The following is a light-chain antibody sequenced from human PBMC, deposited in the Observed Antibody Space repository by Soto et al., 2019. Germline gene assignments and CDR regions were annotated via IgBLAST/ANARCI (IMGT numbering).Light chain of an antibody. CDR1: QSVRSSH. CDR3: QQYSSSPAT. J-gene: IGKJ1*01. CDR2: GAS. Sequence: EIGLTQSPGTLSLSPGERATLSCRASQSVRSSHLAWYQQKPGQAPRLLIYGASSRATGIPDRFSGSGSGTDFTLTISRLEPEDFAVYSCQQYSSSPATFGQGTKVEI. V-gene: IGKV3-20*01.